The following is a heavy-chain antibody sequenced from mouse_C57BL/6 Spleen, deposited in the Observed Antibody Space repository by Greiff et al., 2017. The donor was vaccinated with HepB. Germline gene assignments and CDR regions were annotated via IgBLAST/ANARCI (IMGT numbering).Heavy chain of an antibody. J-gene: IGHJ2*01. CDR1: GFTFSSYA. CDR3: ARESYYGSTPYYFDY. D-gene: IGHD1-1*01. CDR2: ISDGGSYT. V-gene: IGHV5-4*01. Sequence: EVKLMESGGGLVKPGGSLKLSCAASGFTFSSYAMSWVRQTPEKRLEWVATISDGGSYTYYPDNVKGRFTISRDNAKNNLYLQMSHLKSEDTAMYYCARESYYGSTPYYFDYWGQGTTLTVSS.